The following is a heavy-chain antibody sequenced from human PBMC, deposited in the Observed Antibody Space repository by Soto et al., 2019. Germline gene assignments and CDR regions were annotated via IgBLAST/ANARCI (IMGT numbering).Heavy chain of an antibody. V-gene: IGHV4-34*01. D-gene: IGHD6-6*01. CDR2: INHSGST. J-gene: IGHJ4*02. Sequence: QVQLQQWGAGLLQPSETLSLSCAVYGGSFSGYYWSWIRQPPGNGLEWNGEINHSGSTNYNPSLNSRVTISVDTSKNQFSLKLSSVTAADTAVYYCARGRHSSSDFDYWGQGTLVTVSS. CDR3: ARGRHSSSDFDY. CDR1: GGSFSGYY.